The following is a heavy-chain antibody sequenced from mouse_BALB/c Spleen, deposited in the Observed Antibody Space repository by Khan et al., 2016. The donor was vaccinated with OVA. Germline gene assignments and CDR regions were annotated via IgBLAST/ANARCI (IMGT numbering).Heavy chain of an antibody. CDR2: INPRSGYS. Sequence: VQLVESGAELARPGASVKMSCKASGYTFTSHTMYWVKQSPGQGLEWIGYINPRSGYSNYNQKFNDKATLTADKSSSTAYMQLSSLTSEDSAVYYCARRTTGYAMDYWGQGTSVTVSS. CDR3: ARRTTGYAMDY. V-gene: IGHV1-4*01. D-gene: IGHD2-14*01. CDR1: GYTFTSHT. J-gene: IGHJ4*01.